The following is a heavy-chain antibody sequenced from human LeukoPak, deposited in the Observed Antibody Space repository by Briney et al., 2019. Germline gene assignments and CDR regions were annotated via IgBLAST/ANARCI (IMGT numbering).Heavy chain of an antibody. Sequence: GGSLRLSCAASGFTFSSYWMHWVRQAPGKGLVWVSRINSDGSSTSYADSVKGRFTISRDNAKNTLYLQMNSLRAEDTAVYYCARGPERLLWPSYGMDVWGQGTLVTVSS. J-gene: IGHJ6*02. V-gene: IGHV3-74*01. D-gene: IGHD3-10*01. CDR1: GFTFSSYW. CDR2: INSDGSST. CDR3: ARGPERLLWPSYGMDV.